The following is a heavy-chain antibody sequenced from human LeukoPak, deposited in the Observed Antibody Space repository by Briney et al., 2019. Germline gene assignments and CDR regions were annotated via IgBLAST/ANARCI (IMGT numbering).Heavy chain of an antibody. J-gene: IGHJ3*02. CDR3: AREGSYYYDSSPGAFDI. D-gene: IGHD3-22*01. CDR2: IKQDGSEK. V-gene: IGHV3-7*01. Sequence: GGSLRLSCAASGFTLSSYSMSWVRQAPGKGLEWVANIKQDGSEKYYVDSVKGRFTISRDNAKNSLYLQMNSLRAEDTAVYYCAREGSYYYDSSPGAFDIWGQGTMVTVSS. CDR1: GFTLSSYS.